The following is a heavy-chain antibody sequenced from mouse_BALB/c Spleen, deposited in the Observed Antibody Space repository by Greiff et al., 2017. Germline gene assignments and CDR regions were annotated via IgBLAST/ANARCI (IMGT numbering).Heavy chain of an antibody. CDR1: GYTFTSYV. CDR2: INPYNDGT. D-gene: IGHD2-14*01. CDR3: ARSRYRYDYYAMDY. V-gene: IGHV1-14*01. J-gene: IGHJ4*01. Sequence: VQLKESGPELVKPGASVKMSCKASGYTFTSYVMHWVKQKPGQGLEWIGYINPYNDGTKYNEKFKGKATLTADKSSSTAYMQLSSLTSENSAVYFCARSRYRYDYYAMDYWGQGTSVTVSS.